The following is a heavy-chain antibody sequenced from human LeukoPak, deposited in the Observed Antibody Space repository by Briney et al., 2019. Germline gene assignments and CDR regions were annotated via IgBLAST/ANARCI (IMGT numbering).Heavy chain of an antibody. V-gene: IGHV4-59*01. CDR3: ARAVSGWYPYFDY. CDR1: GGSISSYY. Sequence: PSETLSLTCTVSGGSISSYYWSWIRQPPGKGLEWIGYIYYSGSTNYNPSFKSRVTISVDTSKNQFSLKLSSVTAADTAVYYCARAVSGWYPYFDYWGQGTLVTVSS. CDR2: IYYSGST. D-gene: IGHD6-19*01. J-gene: IGHJ4*02.